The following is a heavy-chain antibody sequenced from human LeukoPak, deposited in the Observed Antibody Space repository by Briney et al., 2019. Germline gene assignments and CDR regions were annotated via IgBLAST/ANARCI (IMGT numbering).Heavy chain of an antibody. CDR3: ARGGTAMTHHLDY. V-gene: IGHV3-23*01. Sequence: GGSLRLSCAASGFTSSSYAMGWVRQAPGKGLEWVSALSGSGGSTYYVDSVKGRFTISRDNSKNTLYLQMNSLRAEDTAVYYCARGGTAMTHHLDYWGQGTLVTVSS. CDR1: GFTSSSYA. J-gene: IGHJ4*02. D-gene: IGHD5-18*01. CDR2: LSGSGGST.